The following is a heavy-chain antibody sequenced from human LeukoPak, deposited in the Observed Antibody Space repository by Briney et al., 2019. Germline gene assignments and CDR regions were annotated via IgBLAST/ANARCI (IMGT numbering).Heavy chain of an antibody. D-gene: IGHD4-17*01. CDR1: GFTFSSYA. V-gene: IGHV3-30-3*01. CDR2: ISYDGSNK. CDR3: ARADYGDYEFAFDI. Sequence: PPGRSLRLSCAASGFTFSSYAMHWVRQAPGKGLEWVAVISYDGSNKYYADSVKGRFTISRDNSKNTLYLQMNSLRAEDTAVYYCARADYGDYEFAFDIWGQGTMVTVSS. J-gene: IGHJ3*02.